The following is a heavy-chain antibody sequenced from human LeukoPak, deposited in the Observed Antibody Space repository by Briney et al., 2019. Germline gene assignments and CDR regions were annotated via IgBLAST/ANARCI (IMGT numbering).Heavy chain of an antibody. CDR2: IYSGGST. D-gene: IGHD3-10*01. CDR3: ASHYGSGSPDY. CDR1: GFTFSNAW. Sequence: GGSLRLSCAASGFTFSNAWMSWVRQAPGKGLEWVSVIYSGGSTYYADSVKGRFTISRDNSKNTLYLQMNSLRAEDTAVYYCASHYGSGSPDYWGQGTLVTVSS. J-gene: IGHJ4*02. V-gene: IGHV3-53*01.